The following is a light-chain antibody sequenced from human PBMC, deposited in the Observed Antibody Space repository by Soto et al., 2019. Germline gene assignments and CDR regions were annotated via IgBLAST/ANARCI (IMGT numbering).Light chain of an antibody. V-gene: IGKV3-11*01. CDR1: QSVSSY. CDR2: DAS. CDR3: QQGDT. Sequence: EIVLTQSPATLSLSPGERATLSCRASQSVSSYLAWYQQKPGQAPRLLIYDASNRATGIPARFSGSGSGTDFTLTISSLEPEDFAVYYCQQGDTFGPGTKVDIK. J-gene: IGKJ3*01.